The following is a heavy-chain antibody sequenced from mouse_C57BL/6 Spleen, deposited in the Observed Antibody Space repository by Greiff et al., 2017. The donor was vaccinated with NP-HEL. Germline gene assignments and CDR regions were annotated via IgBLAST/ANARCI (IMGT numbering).Heavy chain of an antibody. CDR2: INPNNGGT. CDR1: GYTFTDYY. CDR3: ARRVTTVVATKGYYFDY. J-gene: IGHJ2*01. D-gene: IGHD1-1*01. Sequence: VQLQQSGPELVKPGASVKISCKASGYTFTDYYMNWVKQSHGKSLEWIGDINPNNGGTSYNQKFKGKATLTVDKSSSTAYMELRSLTSEDSAVYYCARRVTTVVATKGYYFDYWGQGTTLTVSS. V-gene: IGHV1-26*01.